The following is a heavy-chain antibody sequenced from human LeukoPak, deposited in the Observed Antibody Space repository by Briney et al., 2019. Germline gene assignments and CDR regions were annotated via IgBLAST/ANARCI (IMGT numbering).Heavy chain of an antibody. D-gene: IGHD3-22*01. J-gene: IGHJ3*02. Sequence: ASVKVSCKASGYTFTSYGISWVRQAPGQGLEWMGWISAYNGNTNYAQKLQGRVTMTTDTSTSTAYMELRSLRSDDTAVYYCARVRVYDGSGYYGAFDIWGQGTMVTVSS. CDR1: GYTFTSYG. CDR3: ARVRVYDGSGYYGAFDI. V-gene: IGHV1-18*01. CDR2: ISAYNGNT.